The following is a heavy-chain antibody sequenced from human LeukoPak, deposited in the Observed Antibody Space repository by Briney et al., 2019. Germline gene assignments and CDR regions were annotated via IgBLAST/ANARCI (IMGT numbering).Heavy chain of an antibody. CDR2: INTKSGMT. J-gene: IGHJ4*02. D-gene: IGHD3-22*01. CDR3: ARVDGSVDY. CDR1: GYTFTRYD. V-gene: IGHV1-8*03. Sequence: ASVKVSCRASGYTFTRYDINWVRQATGQGLEWMGWINTKSGMTGHAQKFQGRITITKDTSISTVYMELSSLSSEDTAVYFCARVDGSVDYWGQGTLVTVSS.